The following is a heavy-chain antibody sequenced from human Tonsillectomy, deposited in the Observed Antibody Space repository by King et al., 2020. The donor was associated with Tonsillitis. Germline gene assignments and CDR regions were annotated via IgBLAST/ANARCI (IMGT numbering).Heavy chain of an antibody. J-gene: IGHJ4*02. Sequence: LQLQESGPGLVKPSETLSLTCTVSGGSISSSSYYWGWIRQPPGKGLEWIGSIYYSGSTYYNPSLKSRVTISVDTSKNQFSLKLSSVTAADTAVYYCARRHSSGWYLEYFDYWGQGTLVTVSS. V-gene: IGHV4-39*01. CDR1: GGSISSSSYY. CDR2: IYYSGST. CDR3: ARRHSSGWYLEYFDY. D-gene: IGHD6-19*01.